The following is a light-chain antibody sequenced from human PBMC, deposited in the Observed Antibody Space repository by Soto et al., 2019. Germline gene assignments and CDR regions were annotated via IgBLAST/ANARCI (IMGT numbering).Light chain of an antibody. CDR2: GAS. CDR3: QQYGSSPRT. J-gene: IGKJ1*01. CDR1: RSVTTS. V-gene: IGKV3-15*01. Sequence: DIVMTQSPATLSVSPGERTTLSCRASRSVTTSLAWYHQKPGQAPRLLIYGASTRATGIPAGFSGSGSGTEFTLTISSLQSEDFAAYYCQQYGSSPRTFGQGTKVDI.